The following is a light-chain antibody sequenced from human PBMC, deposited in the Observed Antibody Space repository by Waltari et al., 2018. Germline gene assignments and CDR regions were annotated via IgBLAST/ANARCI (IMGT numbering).Light chain of an antibody. Sequence: DIQMTQSPSSVSASVGDRVTITCRASQSISNWLAWYQQKPGKAPKLLIPAASTLQSGVPSRFSGSGSGTDFTLTITNVQPEDFATYYCQQANSFPLTFGQGTRLEIK. V-gene: IGKV1-12*01. CDR1: QSISNW. J-gene: IGKJ5*01. CDR2: AAS. CDR3: QQANSFPLT.